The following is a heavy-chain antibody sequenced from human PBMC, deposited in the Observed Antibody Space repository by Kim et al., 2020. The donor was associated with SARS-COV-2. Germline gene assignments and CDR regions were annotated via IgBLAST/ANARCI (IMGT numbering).Heavy chain of an antibody. J-gene: IGHJ6*02. CDR2: ISYDGSNK. V-gene: IGHV3-30-3*01. D-gene: IGHD3-9*01. Sequence: GGSLRLSCAASGFTFSSYAMHWVRQAPGKGLEWVAVISYDGSNKYYADSVKGRFTISRDNSKNTLYLQMNSLRAEDTAVYYCASQVRYFDWLLSPVSGMDVWGQGTTVTVSS. CDR3: ASQVRYFDWLLSPVSGMDV. CDR1: GFTFSSYA.